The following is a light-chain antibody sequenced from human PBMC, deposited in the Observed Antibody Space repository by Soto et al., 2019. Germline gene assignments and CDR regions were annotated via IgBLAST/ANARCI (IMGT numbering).Light chain of an antibody. Sequence: QSALTQPRSVSGSPGQSVTFSCTGTSGDIGAYNYVSWYQFHPGKAPKMIIYDVHKRPSGVPDRFSGSKSGNTASLTISWLQAEDEADYYCCSYAHSSRVFGGGTKVTVL. CDR3: CSYAHSSRV. V-gene: IGLV2-11*01. CDR1: SGDIGAYNY. CDR2: DVH. J-gene: IGLJ3*02.